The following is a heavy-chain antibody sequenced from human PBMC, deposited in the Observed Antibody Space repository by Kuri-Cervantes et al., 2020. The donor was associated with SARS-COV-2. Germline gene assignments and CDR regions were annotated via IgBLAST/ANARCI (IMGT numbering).Heavy chain of an antibody. V-gene: IGHV3-74*01. CDR2: IKSDGTTT. Sequence: GESLKISCVASGFNSRSYWMYWVRQAPGKGLVWVSRIKSDGTTTTYADSVKGRFTISRDNSKNTLYLQMNSLRAEDTAVYYCARDGNEETALGYWGQGTLVTVSS. J-gene: IGHJ4*02. CDR3: ARDGNEETALGY. D-gene: IGHD1-14*01. CDR1: GFNSRSYW.